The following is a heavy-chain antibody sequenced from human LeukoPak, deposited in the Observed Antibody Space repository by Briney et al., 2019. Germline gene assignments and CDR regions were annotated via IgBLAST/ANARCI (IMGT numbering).Heavy chain of an antibody. CDR2: IYSGGST. CDR3: ARDGGLGSSWADFDY. CDR1: GFTVSSNY. V-gene: IGHV3-53*01. D-gene: IGHD6-13*01. J-gene: IGHJ4*02. Sequence: PGGSLRLSCAASGFTVSSNYMSWVRQAPGKGLEWVSVIYSGGSTYYADSVKGRFTISRDNSKNTLYLQMNSLRAEDTAVYYCARDGGLGSSWADFDYWGQGTLVTVSS.